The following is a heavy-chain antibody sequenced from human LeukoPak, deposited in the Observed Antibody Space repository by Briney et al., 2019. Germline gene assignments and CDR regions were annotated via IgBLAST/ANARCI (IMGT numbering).Heavy chain of an antibody. D-gene: IGHD3-16*01. CDR2: INHSGST. V-gene: IGHV4-34*01. CDR3: ATVPGTMLTTIGGDLDYMDV. J-gene: IGHJ6*03. CDR1: GRSFSGYY. Sequence: SETLSLTCAVYGRSFSGYYWSWIRQPPGKGLEWIGEINHSGSTNYNPSLKSRVTISVDTSKNQFSLKLSSVTAADTAVYYCATVPGTMLTTIGGDLDYMDVWGKGTTVTVSS.